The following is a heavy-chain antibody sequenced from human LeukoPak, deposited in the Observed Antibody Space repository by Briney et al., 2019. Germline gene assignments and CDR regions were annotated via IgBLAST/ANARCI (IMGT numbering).Heavy chain of an antibody. J-gene: IGHJ4*02. D-gene: IGHD3-3*01. CDR1: GFTFGDYA. Sequence: GGSLRLSCTASGFTFGDYAMSWVRQAPGKGLEWVGFIRSKAYGGTTEYAASVKGRFTISRDDSKRIAYLQMNSLKTEDTAVYYCTSTYYDFWSGPSVYYFDYWGQGTLVTVSS. CDR2: IRSKAYGGTT. V-gene: IGHV3-49*04. CDR3: TSTYYDFWSGPSVYYFDY.